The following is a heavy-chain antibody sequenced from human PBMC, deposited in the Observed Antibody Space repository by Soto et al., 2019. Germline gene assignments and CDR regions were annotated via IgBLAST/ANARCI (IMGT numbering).Heavy chain of an antibody. CDR1: GVTFEDSV. D-gene: IGHD3-3*01. J-gene: IGHJ6*02. Sequence: PGGTLRLSCEGTGVTFEDSVLQWVRLAPGKGLEWVAGISWNSDVKEYAESVKGRFTISRDNAKNSLNLQMYNLRAEDTAIYYCARDMAHYGFWSHNQRGMEVWGQGTTVTVSS. V-gene: IGHV3-9*01. CDR2: ISWNSDVK. CDR3: ARDMAHYGFWSHNQRGMEV.